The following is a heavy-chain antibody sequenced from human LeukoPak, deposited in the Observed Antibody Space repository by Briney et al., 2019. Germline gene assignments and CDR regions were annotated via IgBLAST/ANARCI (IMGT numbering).Heavy chain of an antibody. CDR3: AREARMPRGGISSYAMDV. CDR2: VCYRGST. CDR1: GASVSSGTYY. D-gene: IGHD3-10*01. V-gene: IGHV4-61*01. J-gene: IGHJ6*02. Sequence: SETLSLTCSVSGASVSSGTYYWSWDRPPPGQGLEWIGYVCYRGSTNYNPSRESRLTISVDTSKNQFSLRLRSVTAADTALYYCAREARMPRGGISSYAMDVWGQGTAVTVS.